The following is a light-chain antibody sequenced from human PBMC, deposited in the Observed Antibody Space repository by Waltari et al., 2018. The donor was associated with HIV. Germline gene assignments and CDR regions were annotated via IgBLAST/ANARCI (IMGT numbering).Light chain of an antibody. CDR2: GAS. CDR1: QSVNDGY. J-gene: IGKJ2*01. CDR3: EQYGSSPYT. Sequence: EIVLTQSPGTLSLSPRDTATLACRASQSVNDGYFAWCQQKPGQAPRLLIYGASTRATGIPDRFSGSGSGTDFTFTISRLEPEDFAVYYCEQYGSSPYTFGQGTNLEIK. V-gene: IGKV3-20*01.